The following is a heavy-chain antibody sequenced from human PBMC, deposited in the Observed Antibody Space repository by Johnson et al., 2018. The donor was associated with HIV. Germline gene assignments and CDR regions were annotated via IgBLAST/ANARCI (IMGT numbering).Heavy chain of an antibody. CDR2: ISSDGTEM. J-gene: IGHJ3*02. CDR3: AKAPGWLLDAFDM. D-gene: IGHD5-24*01. CDR1: GFTFSRNA. V-gene: IGHV3-30*18. Sequence: VQLVESGGGVVQPGRSLGLSCTASGFTFSRNAMHWVRQPPGKGLEWVAVISSDGTEMHYGDSVRGRFTISRDNSRNTLSLQMYSLTSEDTATYYCAKAPGWLLDAFDMWGQGTMVTVSS.